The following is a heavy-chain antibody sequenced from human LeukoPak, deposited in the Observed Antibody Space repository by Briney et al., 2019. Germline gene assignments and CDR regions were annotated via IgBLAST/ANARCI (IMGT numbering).Heavy chain of an antibody. D-gene: IGHD2-21*02. CDR3: VKDGLAFCGGDCYSYFDY. CDR2: IISIGGST. Sequence: PGGSRRLSCSASGSTFSVSAIHWVRQAPGKGLEYVSPIISIGGSTYYADSVKGRFTISRDNSKNTVSLQMSSLRAEDTALYYCVKDGLAFCGGDCYSYFDYWGQGTLVTVSS. J-gene: IGHJ4*02. V-gene: IGHV3-64D*06. CDR1: GSTFSVSA.